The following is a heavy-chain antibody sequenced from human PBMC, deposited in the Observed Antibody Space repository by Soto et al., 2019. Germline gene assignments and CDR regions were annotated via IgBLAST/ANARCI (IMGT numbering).Heavy chain of an antibody. V-gene: IGHV4-39*01. CDR1: GGSITSSSYY. D-gene: IGHD4-4*01. CDR3: ASPAGADYTFDY. CDR2: IYYRGST. Sequence: QLQLQESGPGLVKPSETLSLTCAVSGGSITSSSYYWGWIRQAPGRGLEWIGTIYYRGSTQYNPSLESRVTISADTSKNQLSLNLRSVTAADTAVYYCASPAGADYTFDYWGQGILVTVSS. J-gene: IGHJ4*02.